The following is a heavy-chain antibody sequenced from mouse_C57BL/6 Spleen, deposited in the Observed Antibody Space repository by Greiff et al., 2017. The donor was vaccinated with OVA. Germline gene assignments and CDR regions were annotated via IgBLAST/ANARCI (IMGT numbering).Heavy chain of an antibody. J-gene: IGHJ2*01. CDR3: ARSWDPDY. CDR2: IYPGDGDT. V-gene: IGHV1-82*01. Sequence: QVQLQQSGPELVKPGASVKISCKASGYAFSSSWMNWVKQRPGKGLEWIGRIYPGDGDTNYNGKFKGKATLTADKSSSTAYMQLSSLTSEDSAVYFCARSWDPDYWGQGTTLTVSS. D-gene: IGHD4-1*01. CDR1: GYAFSSSW.